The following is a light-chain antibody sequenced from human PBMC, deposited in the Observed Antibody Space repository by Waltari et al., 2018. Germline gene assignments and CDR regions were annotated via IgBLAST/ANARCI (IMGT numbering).Light chain of an antibody. J-gene: IGLJ2*01. CDR1: IRDVGAYNY. CDR3: SSFTSSNTLV. V-gene: IGLV2-14*01. Sequence: QSALTQPASVSGSPGQSIAISCTGPIRDVGAYNYSSWYQQHPGKAPNLMIYEVNNRPSGVSNRFSGSKSGNTASLTISGLQAEDEADYYCSSFTSSNTLVFGGGTKLTVL. CDR2: EVN.